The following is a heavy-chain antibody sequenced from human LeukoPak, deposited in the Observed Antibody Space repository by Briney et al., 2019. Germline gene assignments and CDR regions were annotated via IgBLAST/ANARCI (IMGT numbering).Heavy chain of an antibody. CDR1: GGSISSYY. D-gene: IGHD2-2*01. Sequence: SETLSLTCTVSGGSISSYYWSWIRQPAGKGLEWIGRIYTSGSTNYNPSLKSRVTMSVDTSKNQFSLKLSSVTAADTAVYYCAGEGCSSTSCQSLSYYYYYYMDVWGKGTTVTVSS. J-gene: IGHJ6*03. CDR3: AGEGCSSTSCQSLSYYYYYYMDV. CDR2: IYTSGST. V-gene: IGHV4-4*07.